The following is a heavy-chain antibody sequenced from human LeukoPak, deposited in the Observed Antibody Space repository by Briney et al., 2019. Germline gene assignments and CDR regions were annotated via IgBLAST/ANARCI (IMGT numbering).Heavy chain of an antibody. D-gene: IGHD5-18*01. V-gene: IGHV4-38-2*02. CDR2: MYHSGST. CDR1: GYSISSGFY. J-gene: IGHJ4*02. CDR3: ARVGGYSHKD. Sequence: SETLSLTCTVSGYSISSGFYWGWIRQPPGKGLEWIGNMYHSGSTNYNPSLNSRVTISVDTSKNQFSLKLTSVTAADTAVYYCARVGGYSHKDWGQGNLVTVSS.